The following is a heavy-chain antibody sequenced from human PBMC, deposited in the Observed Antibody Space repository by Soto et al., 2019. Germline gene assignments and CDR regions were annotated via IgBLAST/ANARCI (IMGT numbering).Heavy chain of an antibody. Sequence: ASVKVSCKASGYTFTSYAMHWVRQAPGQRLEWMGWINAGNGNTKYSQKFQGRVTITRDTSASTAYMELSSLRSEDTAVYYCARDHIAVAGTYNYWGQGTLVTVSS. CDR1: GYTFTSYA. V-gene: IGHV1-3*01. CDR3: ARDHIAVAGTYNY. CDR2: INAGNGNT. J-gene: IGHJ4*02. D-gene: IGHD6-19*01.